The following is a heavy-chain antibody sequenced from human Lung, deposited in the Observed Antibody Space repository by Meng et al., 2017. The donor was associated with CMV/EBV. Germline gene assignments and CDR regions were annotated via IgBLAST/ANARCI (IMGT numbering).Heavy chain of an antibody. CDR2: IYPGDSDT. CDR1: GYSFTSYW. Sequence: GASLKISCKGSGYSFTSYWIGWARQMPGKGLEWMGIIYPGDSDTRYSPSFQGQVTISADKSISTAYLQRSSLKASDTAMYYCAGIGVQALGITGTLDYYYYYGMDVWGQGTTVTVSS. V-gene: IGHV5-51*01. CDR3: AGIGVQALGITGTLDYYYYYGMDV. J-gene: IGHJ6*02. D-gene: IGHD1-7*01.